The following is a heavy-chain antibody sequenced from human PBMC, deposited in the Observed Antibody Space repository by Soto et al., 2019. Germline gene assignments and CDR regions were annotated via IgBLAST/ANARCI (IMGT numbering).Heavy chain of an antibody. J-gene: IGHJ6*02. CDR3: ARGDSTDCSNGVCSFFYNHDMDV. Sequence: ASVKVSCKASGYSFTDYHIHWVRQAPGQGLEWLGRINPKSGGTSTAQKFQGWVTMTTDTSISTASMELTRLTSDDTAIYYCARGDSTDCSNGVCSFFYNHDMDVWGQGTTITVSS. V-gene: IGHV1-2*04. D-gene: IGHD2-8*01. CDR2: INPKSGGT. CDR1: GYSFTDYH.